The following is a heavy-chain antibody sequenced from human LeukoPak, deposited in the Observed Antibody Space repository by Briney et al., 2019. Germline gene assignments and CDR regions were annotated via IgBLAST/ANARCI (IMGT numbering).Heavy chain of an antibody. D-gene: IGHD3-22*01. CDR3: ARGHSGYYYRLDY. CDR2: IYYSGST. V-gene: IGHV4-59*01. J-gene: IGHJ4*02. CDR1: GGSFSGYY. Sequence: SETLSLTCAVYGGSFSGYYWSWIRQPPGKGLEWIGYIYYSGSTNYNPSLKSRVTISVDTSKNQFSLKLSSVTAADTAVYYCARGHSGYYYRLDYWGQGTLVTVSS.